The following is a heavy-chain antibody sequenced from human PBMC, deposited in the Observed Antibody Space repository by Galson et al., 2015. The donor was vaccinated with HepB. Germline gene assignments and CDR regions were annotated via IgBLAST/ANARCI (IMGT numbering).Heavy chain of an antibody. CDR2: ISYDGSNK. CDR1: GFTFSNYG. Sequence: SLRLSCAASGFTFSNYGMHWVRQAPGKGLEWVAVISYDGSNKYYADTVKGRFTISRDNSKNTLYLQMNSPRAEDTALYHCAKDPYLYSALAGTMAGFDYWGQGTLVTVSS. J-gene: IGHJ4*02. D-gene: IGHD6-19*01. CDR3: AKDPYLYSALAGTMAGFDY. V-gene: IGHV3-30*18.